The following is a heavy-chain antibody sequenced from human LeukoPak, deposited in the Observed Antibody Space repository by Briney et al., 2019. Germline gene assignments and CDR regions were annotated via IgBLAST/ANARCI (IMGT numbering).Heavy chain of an antibody. CDR2: ISWDGNKV. D-gene: IGHD1-26*01. CDR1: GFSFDDYA. CDR3: AKDRPVATTLHHFDH. V-gene: IGHV3-9*01. Sequence: GGSLRLSCVVSGFSFDDYAMHWVRQGPGKALEWVSVISWDGNKVAYADSVKGRFTIPRDNAKNSLYLQMTSLGPEDTAFYYCAKDRPVATTLHHFDHWGLGTLVTVSS. J-gene: IGHJ4*02.